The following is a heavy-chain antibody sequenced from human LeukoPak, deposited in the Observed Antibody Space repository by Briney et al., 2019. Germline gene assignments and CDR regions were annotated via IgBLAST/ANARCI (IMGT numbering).Heavy chain of an antibody. Sequence: PGGSLRLSCAASGFTFDDYGMSWVRQAPGKGLEWVSGINWNGGSTGYADSVKGRFTISRDNAKNSLYLQMNSLRAEDTALYYCARSFCSSTSCYLPHDAFDIWGQGTIVTVSS. V-gene: IGHV3-20*04. J-gene: IGHJ3*02. D-gene: IGHD2-2*01. CDR1: GFTFDDYG. CDR2: INWNGGST. CDR3: ARSFCSSTSCYLPHDAFDI.